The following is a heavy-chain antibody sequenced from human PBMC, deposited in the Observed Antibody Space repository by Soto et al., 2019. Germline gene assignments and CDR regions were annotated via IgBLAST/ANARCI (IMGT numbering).Heavy chain of an antibody. Sequence: GGSLRLSCAASGFTFSSYAMHWVRQAPGKGLEWVAVISYDGSNKYYADSVKGRFTISRDNSKNTLYLQMNSLRAEDTAVYYCATGDDYGDYGYYGMDVWGQGTTVTVSS. CDR2: ISYDGSNK. V-gene: IGHV3-30-3*01. CDR1: GFTFSSYA. J-gene: IGHJ6*02. CDR3: ATGDDYGDYGYYGMDV. D-gene: IGHD4-17*01.